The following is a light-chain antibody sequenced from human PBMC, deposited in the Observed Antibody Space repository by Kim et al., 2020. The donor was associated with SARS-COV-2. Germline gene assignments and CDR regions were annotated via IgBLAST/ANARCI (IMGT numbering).Light chain of an antibody. CDR1: QSVSSNY. Sequence: LSPGERATPSCRASQSVSSNYLAWYQQKPGQAPRLLIYGASSRATGIPNRFSGSGSGTDFPLTISRLEPEDFAVYYCQQYGSSPTFGGGTKVEIK. V-gene: IGKV3-20*01. J-gene: IGKJ4*01. CDR2: GAS. CDR3: QQYGSSPT.